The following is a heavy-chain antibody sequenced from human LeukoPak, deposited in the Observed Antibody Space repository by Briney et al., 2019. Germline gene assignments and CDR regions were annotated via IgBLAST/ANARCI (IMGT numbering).Heavy chain of an antibody. CDR2: IYYSGST. V-gene: IGHV4-59*01. J-gene: IGHJ4*02. CDR3: ARDPTVTPFDY. D-gene: IGHD4-17*01. Sequence: SETLSLTCTVSGGSISSYYGSWIRQPPGKGLEWIGYIYYSGSTNYNPSLESRVTISVDTSKNQFFLKLSSVTAADTAVYYCARDPTVTPFDYWGQGTLVTVSS. CDR1: GGSISSYY.